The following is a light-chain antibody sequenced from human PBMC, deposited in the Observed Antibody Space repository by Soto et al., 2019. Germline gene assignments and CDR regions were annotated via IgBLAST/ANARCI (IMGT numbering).Light chain of an antibody. Sequence: EIVLTQSPDTLSLSPGERATLSCRASPIITSGYLAWYQQTRGQAPRLLIYGAAIRATGVPGRFSGSGSGTDFTLSISGLEPEDFALYYCQQYGSSPRTFGQGTKVEIK. CDR3: QQYGSSPRT. CDR2: GAA. V-gene: IGKV3-20*01. CDR1: PIITSGY. J-gene: IGKJ2*01.